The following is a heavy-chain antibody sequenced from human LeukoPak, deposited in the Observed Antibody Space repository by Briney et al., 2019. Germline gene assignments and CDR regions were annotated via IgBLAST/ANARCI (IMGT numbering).Heavy chain of an antibody. J-gene: IGHJ5*02. CDR3: ARLSGTTWRDWFDP. V-gene: IGHV4-59*08. CDR1: GGSITYYY. CDR2: SHYSGTT. Sequence: SETLSLTCTVSGGSITYYYWSWIRQPPGKGLEWIGYSHYSGTTNYNPSLKSRVTISVDTSKNQFSLRMTSVTAADTAVYYCARLSGTTWRDWFDPWGQGTLVTVSP. D-gene: IGHD1-14*01.